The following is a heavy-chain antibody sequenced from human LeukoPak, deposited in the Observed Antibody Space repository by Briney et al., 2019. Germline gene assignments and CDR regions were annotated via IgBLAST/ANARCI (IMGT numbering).Heavy chain of an antibody. CDR3: ARDRKAAGTARKDY. CDR2: ISSSSSYI. V-gene: IGHV3-21*01. J-gene: IGHJ4*02. Sequence: GGSLRLSCAAPGFSFSSNWMGWVRQAPGKGLEWVSSISSSSSYIYYADSVKGRFTISRDNAKNSLYLQMNSLRAEDTAVYYCARDRKAAGTARKDYWGQGTLVTVSS. D-gene: IGHD6-13*01. CDR1: GFSFSSNW.